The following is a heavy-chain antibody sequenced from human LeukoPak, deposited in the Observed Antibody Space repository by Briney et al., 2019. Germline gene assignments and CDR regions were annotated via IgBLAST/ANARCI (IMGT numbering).Heavy chain of an antibody. CDR2: IREDGSDK. CDR1: GFTFSRYW. V-gene: IGHV3-7*01. D-gene: IGHD1-1*01. CDR3: ARGQDWNHVY. J-gene: IGHJ4*02. Sequence: PGGSLRLSCAASGFTFSRYWMSWVRQAPGKGLEWVANIREDGSDKYYVNSVKGRFTISRDNAKNSLYLQMNSLRAEDTAVYYCARGQDWNHVYWGQGTLVTVSS.